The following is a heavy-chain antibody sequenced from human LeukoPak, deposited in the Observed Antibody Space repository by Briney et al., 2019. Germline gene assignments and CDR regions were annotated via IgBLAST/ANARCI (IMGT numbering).Heavy chain of an antibody. Sequence: EASVKVSCKASGYTFTSYDINWVRQATGQGLEWMGWMNPNSGNTGYAQKFQGRVTMTRNTSISTAYMELSSLRSEDTAVYYCARARRPFLSQQQHAFDIWGQGTMVTVSS. J-gene: IGHJ3*02. D-gene: IGHD6-13*01. CDR2: MNPNSGNT. CDR1: GYTFTSYD. V-gene: IGHV1-8*01. CDR3: ARARRPFLSQQQHAFDI.